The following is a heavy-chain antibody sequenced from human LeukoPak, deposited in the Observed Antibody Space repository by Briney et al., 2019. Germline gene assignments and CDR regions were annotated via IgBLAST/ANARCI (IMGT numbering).Heavy chain of an antibody. Sequence: SETLSLTCTVSGGSISSYYWSWIRQPPGKGLEWIGYIYYSGSTNYNPSLKSRVTISVDTSKNQFSLKLSSVTAADTAVYYCARGLYYYGSGSWNYYYYMDVWGKGTTVTVSS. J-gene: IGHJ6*03. V-gene: IGHV4-59*01. CDR2: IYYSGST. D-gene: IGHD3-10*01. CDR3: ARGLYYYGSGSWNYYYYMDV. CDR1: GGSISSYY.